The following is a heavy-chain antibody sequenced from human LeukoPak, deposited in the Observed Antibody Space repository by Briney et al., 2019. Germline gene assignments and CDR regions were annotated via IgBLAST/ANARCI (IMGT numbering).Heavy chain of an antibody. CDR3: ARVDYYDSSGYPLRDY. D-gene: IGHD3-22*01. CDR2: ISAYNGNT. CDR1: GYTFTSYG. J-gene: IGHJ4*02. Sequence: ASVKVSCKAPGYTFTSYGISWVRQAPGQGLEWMGWISAYNGNTNYAQKLQGRVTMTTDTSTSTAYMELRSLRSDDTAVYYCARVDYYDSSGYPLRDYWGQGTLVTVSS. V-gene: IGHV1-18*01.